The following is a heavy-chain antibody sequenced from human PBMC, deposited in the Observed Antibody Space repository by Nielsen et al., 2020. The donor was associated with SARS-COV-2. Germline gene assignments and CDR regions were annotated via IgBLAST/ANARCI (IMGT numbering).Heavy chain of an antibody. D-gene: IGHD6-19*01. J-gene: IGHJ4*02. CDR1: GYTFTSYA. Sequence: ASVKVSCKASGYTFTSYAMHWVRQAPGQRLEWMGWINAGNGNTKYSQKFQGRVTITRDTSASTAYMELSSLRSEDTAVYYCARSAVAGGLFDYWGQGTLVTVSS. CDR2: INAGNGNT. V-gene: IGHV1-3*01. CDR3: ARSAVAGGLFDY.